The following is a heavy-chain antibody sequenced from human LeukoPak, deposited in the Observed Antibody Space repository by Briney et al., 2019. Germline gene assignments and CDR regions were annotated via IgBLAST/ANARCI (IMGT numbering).Heavy chain of an antibody. CDR2: IYHIGST. Sequence: PSETLSLTCAVSGGSISCSNWWSWVRQPPGKGLEWIGEIYHIGSTNYNPSLKSRVTISVDKSKNQFSLKLSSVTAADTAVYYCARGPIWLGELLGFDYWGQGTLVTVSS. CDR3: ARGPIWLGELLGFDY. D-gene: IGHD3-10*01. J-gene: IGHJ4*02. V-gene: IGHV4-4*02. CDR1: GGSISCSNW.